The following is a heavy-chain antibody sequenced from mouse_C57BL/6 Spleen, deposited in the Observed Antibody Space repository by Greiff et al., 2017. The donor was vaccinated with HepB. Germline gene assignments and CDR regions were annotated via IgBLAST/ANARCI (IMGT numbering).Heavy chain of an antibody. CDR1: GFTFSSYG. Sequence: EVNVVESGGDLVKPGGSLKLSCAASGFTFSSYGMSWVRQTPDKRLEWVATISSGGSYTYYPDSVKGRFTISRDNAKNTLYLQMSSLKSEDTAMYYCAGWDVEDFDYWGQGTTLTVSS. J-gene: IGHJ2*01. V-gene: IGHV5-6*01. CDR2: ISSGGSYT. CDR3: AGWDVEDFDY. D-gene: IGHD4-1*01.